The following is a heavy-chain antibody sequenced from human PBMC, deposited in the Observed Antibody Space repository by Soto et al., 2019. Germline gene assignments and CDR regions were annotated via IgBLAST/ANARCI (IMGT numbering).Heavy chain of an antibody. V-gene: IGHV4-4*02. Sequence: QVQLQESGPGLVKPSGTLSLTCAVSGGSISSSNWWSWVRQPPGKGLEWIGEIYHSGSTNYNPSLKSRVTVLVDTSKNHFSLKLSSVTAADTAVYYCARDRHYDSSGLSAYWGQGTLVTVSS. CDR3: ARDRHYDSSGLSAY. CDR1: GGSISSSNW. D-gene: IGHD3-22*01. J-gene: IGHJ4*02. CDR2: IYHSGST.